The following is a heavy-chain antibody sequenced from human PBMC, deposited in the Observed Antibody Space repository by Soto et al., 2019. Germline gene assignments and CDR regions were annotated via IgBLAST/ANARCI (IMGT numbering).Heavy chain of an antibody. J-gene: IGHJ4*02. CDR1: GFTFSGLG. CDR3: AIDGVGHTTFVGYFDS. CDR2: IRYDGSNI. Sequence: QVQLVESGGGVVQPGRSLRLSCAASGFTFSGLGMHWVRQAPGKGLEWVAVIRYDGSNIYYADAVKGRFTISRDNSKDTLYLKTTSMRADDTAVYYLAIDGVGHTTFVGYFDSWGQGPLVTVSS. V-gene: IGHV3-33*01. D-gene: IGHD1-26*01.